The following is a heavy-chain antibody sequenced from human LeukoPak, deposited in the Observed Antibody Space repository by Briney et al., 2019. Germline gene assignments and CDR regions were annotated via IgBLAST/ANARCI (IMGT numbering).Heavy chain of an antibody. Sequence: ASVKVSCKASGYTFTGYYMHWVRQAPGQGLEWMGGIIPIFGTANYAQKFQGRVTITADESTSIAYMELSSLRSEDTAVYYCARKYSYYYDSSGSNLDAFDIWGQGTMVTVSS. V-gene: IGHV1-69*13. CDR2: IIPIFGTA. CDR1: GYTFTGYY. J-gene: IGHJ3*02. D-gene: IGHD3-22*01. CDR3: ARKYSYYYDSSGSNLDAFDI.